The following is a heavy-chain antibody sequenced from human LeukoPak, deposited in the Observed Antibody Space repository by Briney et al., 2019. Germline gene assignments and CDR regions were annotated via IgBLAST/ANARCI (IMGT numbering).Heavy chain of an antibody. Sequence: GRSLRLSCAASGFTFSSYGMHWVRQAPGKGLEWVAVISYDGSNKYYADSVKGRFTISRDNSKNTLYLQVNSLRAEDTAVYYCAKDLWQQLVIGLSPHDYWGQGTLVTVPS. CDR3: AKDLWQQLVIGLSPHDY. CDR1: GFTFSSYG. D-gene: IGHD6-13*01. J-gene: IGHJ4*02. V-gene: IGHV3-30*18. CDR2: ISYDGSNK.